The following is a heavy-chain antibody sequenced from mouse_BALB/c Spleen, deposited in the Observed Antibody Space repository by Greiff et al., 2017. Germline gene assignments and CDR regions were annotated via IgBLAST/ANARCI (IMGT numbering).Heavy chain of an antibody. V-gene: IGHV5-6-4*01. CDR1: GFTFSSYT. CDR3: TRDPIYDRGIGDY. J-gene: IGHJ4*01. Sequence: DVMLVESGGGLVKPGGSLKLSCAASGFTFSSYTMSWVRQTPEKRLEWVATISSGGSYTYYPDSVKGRFTISRDNAKNTLYLQMSSLKSEDTAMYYCTRDPIYDRGIGDYWGQGTSVTVSS. D-gene: IGHD2-12*01. CDR2: ISSGGSYT.